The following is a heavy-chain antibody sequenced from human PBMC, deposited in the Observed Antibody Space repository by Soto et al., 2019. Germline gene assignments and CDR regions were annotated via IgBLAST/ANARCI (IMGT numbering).Heavy chain of an antibody. J-gene: IGHJ4*02. CDR2: ISSSSSYI. CDR1: GFTFSSYS. CDR3: ARDLQPWSWWLAVY. Sequence: GESLKISCAASGFTFSSYSMNWVRQAPGKGLEWVSSISSSSSYIYYADSVKGRFTISRDNAKNSLYLQMNSLRAEDTAVYYCARDLQPWSWWLAVYWGQGTLVTVSS. D-gene: IGHD6-19*01. V-gene: IGHV3-21*01.